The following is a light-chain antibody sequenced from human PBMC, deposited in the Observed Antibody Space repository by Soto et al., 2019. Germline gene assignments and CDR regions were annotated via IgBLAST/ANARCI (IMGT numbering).Light chain of an antibody. V-gene: IGLV1-40*01. Sequence: QLVLTQPPSVSGAPGQRVTISCTGSSSDIGAGYGVHWYQKLPETAPKLLIYSNTNRPSGVPDRFSGSKSGTSASLAITGLQTEDEADYYCQSYDNSLRGSVFGGGTKVTVL. CDR2: SNT. CDR1: SSDIGAGYG. J-gene: IGLJ2*01. CDR3: QSYDNSLRGSV.